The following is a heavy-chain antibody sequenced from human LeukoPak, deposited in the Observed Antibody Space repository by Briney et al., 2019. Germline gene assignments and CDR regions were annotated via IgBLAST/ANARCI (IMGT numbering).Heavy chain of an antibody. J-gene: IGHJ6*02. CDR2: IKQDGSEK. CDR1: GFTFSSYW. V-gene: IGHV3-7*03. D-gene: IGHD1-14*01. CDR3: AKVSGGGLYYDGMDV. Sequence: GGSLRLSCAASGFTFSSYWMSWVRQAPGKGLEWVANIKQDGSEKYYVDSVKGRFTISRDSSMNTLYLQMNSLRAEDTAVYYCAKVSGGGLYYDGMDVWGQGTTVTVSS.